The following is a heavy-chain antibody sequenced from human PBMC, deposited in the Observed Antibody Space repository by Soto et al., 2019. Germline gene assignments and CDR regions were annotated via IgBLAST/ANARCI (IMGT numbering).Heavy chain of an antibody. J-gene: IGHJ6*02. V-gene: IGHV4-39*01. CDR2: IYYSGST. CDR3: ARGYFDDRTYYHYGMDV. Sequence: SETLSLTCTVSGGSISSSSYYWGWIRQPPGKGLEWIGSIYYSGSTYYNPSLKSRVTISVDTSKNQFSLKLSSVTAADTAVYYCARGYFDDRTYYHYGMDVWGQGTEVTVSS. D-gene: IGHD3-22*01. CDR1: GGSISSSSYY.